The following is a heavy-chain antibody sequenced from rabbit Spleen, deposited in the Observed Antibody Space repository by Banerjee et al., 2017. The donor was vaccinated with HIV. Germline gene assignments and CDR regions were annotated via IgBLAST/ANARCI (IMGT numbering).Heavy chain of an antibody. V-gene: IGHV1S40*01. CDR1: GFSFSSGYD. Sequence: QQLVESGGGLVKPGASLTLTCKASGFSFSSGYDMCWVRQAPGKGLEWIACIYTGNSKTYYASWAKGRFTISKTSSTTVTLQMTSLTAADTATYFCARGSATMTMVITGFYFNLWGPGTLVTVS. J-gene: IGHJ4*01. CDR3: ARGSATMTMVITGFYFNL. D-gene: IGHD2-1*01. CDR2: IYTGNSKT.